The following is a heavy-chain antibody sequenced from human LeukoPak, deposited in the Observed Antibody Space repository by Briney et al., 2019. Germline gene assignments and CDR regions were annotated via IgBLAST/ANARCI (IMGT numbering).Heavy chain of an antibody. D-gene: IGHD3-3*01. CDR2: IYYSGST. V-gene: IGHV4-39*01. CDR1: GGSISSSSYY. J-gene: IGHJ4*02. CDR3: ARITIFGLVIIPFDY. Sequence: SETLSLTCTVSGGSISSSSYYWCWIRQPPGKGLEWIGSIYYSGSTYYNPSLKSRVTISVDTSKNQFSLKLGPVTAADTAVYYCARITIFGLVIIPFDYWGQGTLVTVSS.